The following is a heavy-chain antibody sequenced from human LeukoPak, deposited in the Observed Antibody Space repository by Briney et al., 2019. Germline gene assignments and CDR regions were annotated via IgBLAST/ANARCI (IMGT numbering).Heavy chain of an antibody. J-gene: IGHJ6*03. CDR2: IYYTGST. D-gene: IGHD5-18*01. CDR1: GDSISDSDYY. CDR3: ARTTEGGYSYGYFYYYYMDV. V-gene: IGHV4-39*01. Sequence: PSETLSLTCTVSGDSISDSDYYWGWIRQPPGKGLEWIGSIYYTGSTYYNPSLKRRLTISVDTSNNQFYLKLNSVTAADTAIYYCARTTEGGYSYGYFYYYYMDVWGKGTTVTISS.